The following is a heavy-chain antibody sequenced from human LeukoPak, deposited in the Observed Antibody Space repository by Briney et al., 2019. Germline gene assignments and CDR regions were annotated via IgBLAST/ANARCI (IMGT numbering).Heavy chain of an antibody. CDR2: IYYSGST. D-gene: IGHD5-24*01. CDR1: GGSISSGGYY. J-gene: IGHJ4*02. V-gene: IGHV4-31*03. Sequence: PSQTLSLTCTVSGGSISSGGYYRSWIRQHPGKGLEWIGYIYYSGSTYYNPSLKSRVTISVDTSKNQFSLKLSSVTAADTAVYYCARVSRDGYNPGYFDYWGQGTLVTVSS. CDR3: ARVSRDGYNPGYFDY.